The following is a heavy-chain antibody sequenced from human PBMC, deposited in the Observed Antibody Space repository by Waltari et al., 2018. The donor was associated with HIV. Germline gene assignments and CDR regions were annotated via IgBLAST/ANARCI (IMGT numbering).Heavy chain of an antibody. Sequence: EVQLVESGGGLIQPGGSLRLSCAASGFTVSSNYMSWVRQAPGKGLEWFSVSYSGGSTYDADSVKGRFTISRDNSKNTLYLQMNSLRAEDTAVYYCARAITIFGVVTPAGYWGQGTLVTVSS. CDR1: GFTVSSNY. D-gene: IGHD3-3*01. CDR2: SYSGGST. CDR3: ARAITIFGVVTPAGY. J-gene: IGHJ4*02. V-gene: IGHV3-53*01.